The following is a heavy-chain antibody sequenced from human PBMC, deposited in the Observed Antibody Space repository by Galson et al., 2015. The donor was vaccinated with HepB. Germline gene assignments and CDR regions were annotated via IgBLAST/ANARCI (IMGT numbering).Heavy chain of an antibody. CDR3: ARARYSTSPPDY. D-gene: IGHD6-6*01. Sequence: SVKVSCKASGYTFTSYDISWVRQAPGQGLEWMGWISANNGNTNYAQKFQDRVTVTTDTSAKTAYMELRSLRSDDTAVYYCARARYSTSPPDYWGQGTLVTVSS. V-gene: IGHV1-18*01. CDR2: ISANNGNT. CDR1: GYTFTSYD. J-gene: IGHJ4*02.